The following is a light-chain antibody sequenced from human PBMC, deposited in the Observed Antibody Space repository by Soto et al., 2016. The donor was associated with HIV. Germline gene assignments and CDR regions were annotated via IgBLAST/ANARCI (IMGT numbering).Light chain of an antibody. J-gene: IGKJ1*01. CDR2: KAS. CDR3: QQYQTEEGT. CDR1: QSISSW. Sequence: DIQMTQSPSTLSASVGDRVTITCRASQSISSWVAWYQQKPGEAPNLLIYKASNLESGVPSRFSGGGSGTEFTLTISSLQPDDFATYYCQQYQTEEGTFGQGTTVEIK. V-gene: IGKV1-5*03.